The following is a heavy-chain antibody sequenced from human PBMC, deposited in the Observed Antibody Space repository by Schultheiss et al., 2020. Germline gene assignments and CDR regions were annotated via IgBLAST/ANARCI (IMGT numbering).Heavy chain of an antibody. V-gene: IGHV4-31*03. J-gene: IGHJ6*02. CDR3: ARGRCSGGSCYAAYYYYGMDV. CDR1: GGSISSGGYY. D-gene: IGHD2-15*01. CDR2: IYYSGST. Sequence: SATLSLTCTVSGGSISSGGYYWSWIRQHPGKGLEWIGYIYYSGSTYYNPSLKSRVTISVDTSKNQFSLKLSSVTAADTAVYYCARGRCSGGSCYAAYYYYGMDVWGQGTTVTVSS.